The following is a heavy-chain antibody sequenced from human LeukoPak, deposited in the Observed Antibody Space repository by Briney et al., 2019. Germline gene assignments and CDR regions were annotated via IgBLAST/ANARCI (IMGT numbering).Heavy chain of an antibody. J-gene: IGHJ3*02. Sequence: ASVKVSCKASGYTFTGYYMHWVRQAPGQGLEWMGWINPNSGGTNYAQKFQGRVTMTRDTSISTAYMELSRLRSDDAAVYYCARQYSSGWAFDIWGQGTMVTVSS. CDR3: ARQYSSGWAFDI. CDR2: INPNSGGT. CDR1: GYTFTGYY. V-gene: IGHV1-2*02. D-gene: IGHD6-19*01.